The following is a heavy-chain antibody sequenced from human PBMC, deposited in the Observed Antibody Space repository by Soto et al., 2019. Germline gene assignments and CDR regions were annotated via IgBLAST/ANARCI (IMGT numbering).Heavy chain of an antibody. Sequence: QVQVVESGGGVVQPGRSLTLSCVTSGFIFTTYGMHWVRQAPGRGLEWVAAIQSDGSKKYYAESVKGRVTISRDDSKNTLYIEMNSMRAEDTDQYFCGRDIQVGVIYFGPWGQGTLVTVSS. CDR1: GFIFTTYG. CDR2: IQSDGSKK. CDR3: GRDIQVGVIYFGP. J-gene: IGHJ5*02. V-gene: IGHV3-33*05. D-gene: IGHD1-26*01.